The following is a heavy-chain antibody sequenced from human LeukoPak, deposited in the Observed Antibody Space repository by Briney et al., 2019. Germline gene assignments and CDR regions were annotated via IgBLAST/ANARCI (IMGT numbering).Heavy chain of an antibody. Sequence: PSETLSLTCIVSGGSISSYYWGWIRQPPGKGLEWIGSIYYSGSTYYNPSLKSRVTISVDTSKNQFSLKLSSVTAADTAVYYCARLRGSYSIDYWGQGTLVTVSS. CDR1: GGSISSYY. J-gene: IGHJ4*02. CDR3: ARLRGSYSIDY. D-gene: IGHD1-26*01. V-gene: IGHV4-39*01. CDR2: IYYSGST.